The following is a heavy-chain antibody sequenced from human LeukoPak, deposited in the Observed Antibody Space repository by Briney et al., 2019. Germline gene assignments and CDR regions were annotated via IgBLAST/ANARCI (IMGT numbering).Heavy chain of an antibody. V-gene: IGHV4-59*01. CDR3: ASCYPVSGNHI. CDR1: GGSISSYY. CDR2: IYYSGST. D-gene: IGHD2-21*01. J-gene: IGHJ3*02. Sequence: SETLSLTCTVSGGSISSYYWSWIRQPPGKGLEWIGYIYYSGSTNYNPSLKSRVTISVDTSKNQFSLKLSSVTAADTAVYYCASCYPVSGNHIWGQGKWSPSLQ.